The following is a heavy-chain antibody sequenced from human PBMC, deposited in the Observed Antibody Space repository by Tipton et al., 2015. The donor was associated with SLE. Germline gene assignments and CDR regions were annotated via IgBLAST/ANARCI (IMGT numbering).Heavy chain of an antibody. D-gene: IGHD5-12*01. J-gene: IGHJ4*02. CDR1: GFTFSSYA. V-gene: IGHV3-23*01. CDR3: AKDHSPLVPTISLPLDY. Sequence: SLRFSCAASGFTFSSYAMNWVRQAPGKGLEWVSGISGSGGYTYYADSVKGRFTISRDNSKNTLYLQMNSLRAEDTAVYYCAKDHSPLVPTISLPLDYWGQGTLVTVSS. CDR2: ISGSGGYT.